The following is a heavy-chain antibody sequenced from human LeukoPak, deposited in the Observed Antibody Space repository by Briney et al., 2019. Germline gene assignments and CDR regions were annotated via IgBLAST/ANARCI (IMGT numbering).Heavy chain of an antibody. Sequence: GGSLRLSCAASGFTFSSYWMHWVRQAPGKGLVWVSRINSDGSSTSYADSVKGRFTISRDNAKNTLYLQINSLRAEDTAVYYCASEAVVVVAATVYYYYGMDVWGQGTTVTVSS. J-gene: IGHJ6*02. CDR2: INSDGSST. D-gene: IGHD2-15*01. CDR1: GFTFSSYW. CDR3: ASEAVVVVAATVYYYYGMDV. V-gene: IGHV3-74*01.